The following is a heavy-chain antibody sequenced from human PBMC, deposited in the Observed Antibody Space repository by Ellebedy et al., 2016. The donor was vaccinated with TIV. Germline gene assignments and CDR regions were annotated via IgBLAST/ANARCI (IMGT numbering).Heavy chain of an antibody. CDR3: ARDGRDGGFDP. CDR1: GYTFTSYG. Sequence: AASVKVSCKASGYTFTSYGISWVRQAPGQGLEWMGWISAYTGNTNYAQKLQGRVTMTTDTSTSTAYLELRSLRSDDTAVYYCARDGRDGGFDPWGQGTLVTVSS. J-gene: IGHJ5*02. V-gene: IGHV1-18*01. CDR2: ISAYTGNT. D-gene: IGHD1-26*01.